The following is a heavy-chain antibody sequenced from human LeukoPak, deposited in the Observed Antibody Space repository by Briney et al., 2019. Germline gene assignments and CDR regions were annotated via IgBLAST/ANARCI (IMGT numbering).Heavy chain of an antibody. CDR2: ISYDGSDK. CDR3: AKTGSSRFDY. D-gene: IGHD1-26*01. CDR1: GFTFSLYT. J-gene: IGHJ4*02. Sequence: GRSLRLSCAASGFTFSLYTMHWVRQAPGKGLEWVAVISYDGSDKYYADSVKGRFTISRDNSKNTLYLQMNTLRAEDTAVYYCAKTGSSRFDYWGQGTLVTVSS. V-gene: IGHV3-30*04.